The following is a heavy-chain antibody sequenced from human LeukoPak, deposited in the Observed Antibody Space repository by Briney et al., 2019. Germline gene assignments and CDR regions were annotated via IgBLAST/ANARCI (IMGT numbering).Heavy chain of an antibody. D-gene: IGHD6-13*01. J-gene: IGHJ4*02. CDR3: ARGWSSSWAHY. Sequence: ASVKVSCKASGGTFSSYAISWVRQAPGQGLEWMGWMNPNSGNTGYAQKFQGRVTMTRNTSISTAYMELSSLRSEDTAVYYCARGWSSSWAHYWGQGTLVTVSS. V-gene: IGHV1-8*02. CDR2: MNPNSGNT. CDR1: GGTFSSYA.